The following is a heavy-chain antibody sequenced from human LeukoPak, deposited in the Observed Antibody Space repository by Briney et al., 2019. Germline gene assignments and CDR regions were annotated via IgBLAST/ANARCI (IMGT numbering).Heavy chain of an antibody. CDR2: ISTDGYTT. J-gene: IGHJ4*02. CDR3: ARTDRTNNGPRE. D-gene: IGHD1/OR15-1a*01. Sequence: GGSLRLSCAASGLAFSAYKMHWVRQAPRKGLVWVSRISTDGYTTDYADFVQGRFTASRDNTKNTWSLEMNSLKAEDTAVYYCARTDRTNNGPREWGQGTLVTVSS. V-gene: IGHV3-74*01. CDR1: GLAFSAYK.